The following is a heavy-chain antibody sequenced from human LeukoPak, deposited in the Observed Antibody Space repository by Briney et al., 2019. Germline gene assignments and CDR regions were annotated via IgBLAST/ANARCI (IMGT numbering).Heavy chain of an antibody. D-gene: IGHD3-22*01. J-gene: IGHJ5*02. CDR3: ATPYYDSSGYYSPWFDP. CDR2: FDPEDGET. V-gene: IGHV1-24*01. Sequence: ASVKVSCKVSGYTLTELSMHWVRQAPGKGLEWMGGFDPEDGETIYVQKFQGRVTMTEDTSTDTAYMELSSLRSEDTAVYYCATPYYDSSGYYSPWFDPWGQGTLVTVSS. CDR1: GYTLTELS.